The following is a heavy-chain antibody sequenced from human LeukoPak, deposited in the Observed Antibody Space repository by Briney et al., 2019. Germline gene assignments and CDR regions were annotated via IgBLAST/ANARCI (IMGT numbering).Heavy chain of an antibody. J-gene: IGHJ4*02. V-gene: IGHV3-23*01. D-gene: IGHD4-17*01. Sequence: GGSLRPSCAAPGFTFSIYAMSSVRQTPGKGLEWVSGTSGSSSHTLDADCVRGRFIISRDNTRNTLYLHMNSLRAEDTALYYCAKEGDYSNAAPEWGFDSWGQGTLVTVSS. CDR2: TSGSSSHT. CDR3: AKEGDYSNAAPEWGFDS. CDR1: GFTFSIYA.